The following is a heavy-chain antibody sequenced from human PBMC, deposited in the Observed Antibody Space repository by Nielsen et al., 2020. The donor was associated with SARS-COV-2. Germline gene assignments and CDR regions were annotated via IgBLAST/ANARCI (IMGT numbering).Heavy chain of an antibody. V-gene: IGHV1-46*01. CDR2: INPSGGST. CDR1: GYTFTSHY. D-gene: IGHD1-26*01. Sequence: ASVKVSCKASGYTFTSHYMHWVRQAPGQGLEWMGPINPSGGSTHFAQKFEGRVSMTSDTSTSTVYMELSSLRSEDTAMYYCARDSGTYDDQKYYYLDVWGKGTTVTVSS. J-gene: IGHJ6*03. CDR3: ARDSGTYDDQKYYYLDV.